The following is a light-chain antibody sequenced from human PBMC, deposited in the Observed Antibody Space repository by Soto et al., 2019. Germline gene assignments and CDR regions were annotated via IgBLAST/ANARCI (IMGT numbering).Light chain of an antibody. Sequence: DIQLTQTPSTLSASVGDRVTITCRASQILSGCFAWYQQTPGEAPNLLISDAFRLESGVPSRFRGSGSGTEFSLTISSLQPGGSATFYCQQYASYPWTFGRGTKVDIK. CDR1: QILSGC. J-gene: IGKJ1*01. CDR3: QQYASYPWT. CDR2: DAF. V-gene: IGKV1-5*01.